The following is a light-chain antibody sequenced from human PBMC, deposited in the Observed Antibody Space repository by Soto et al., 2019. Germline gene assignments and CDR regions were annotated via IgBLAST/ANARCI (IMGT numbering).Light chain of an antibody. V-gene: IGLV2-14*01. CDR2: EVS. CDR3: SSYTTSITV. Sequence: QSVLTQPASVSGSPGQSNTISCTGTSSDVGGYNYVSWYQQHPGKAPKLVIYEVSNRPSGVSNRFSGSKSGNTASLTISGLQAEDEADYHCSSYTTSITVFGTGTRSPS. CDR1: SSDVGGYNY. J-gene: IGLJ1*01.